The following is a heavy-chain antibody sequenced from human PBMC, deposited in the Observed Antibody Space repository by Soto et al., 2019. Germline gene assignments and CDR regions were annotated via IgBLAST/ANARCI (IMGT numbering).Heavy chain of an antibody. J-gene: IGHJ6*02. Sequence: QVQLQESAPGLVKPSETLSLTCTVSGGSVSSGSYYWSWIRQPPGKGLEWIGYLYYVGSTNYKPSRMSRVTISVDTSKNRSSLKLSSVTAADTAAYYCARDVGTELRRAYFYCGMDVWGQGTTVTVSS. V-gene: IGHV4-61*01. CDR2: LYYVGST. CDR1: GGSVSSGSYY. CDR3: ARDVGTELRRAYFYCGMDV. D-gene: IGHD1-7*01.